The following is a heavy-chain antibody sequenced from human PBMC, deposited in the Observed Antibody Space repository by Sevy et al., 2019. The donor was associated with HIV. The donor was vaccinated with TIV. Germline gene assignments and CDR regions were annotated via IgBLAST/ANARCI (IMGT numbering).Heavy chain of an antibody. J-gene: IGHJ4*02. CDR1: GFIFGDYG. D-gene: IGHD1-26*01. CDR2: FKSKIHGGTT. Sequence: GGSLRLSCTASGFIFGDYGMSWVRQAPEKGLEWIAFFKSKIHGGTTENAASVKGRFTISRDDSKNIVYLQMSNLKTEDTAVYYCTRWSGSQSIFDYWGQGTLVIVSS. CDR3: TRWSGSQSIFDY. V-gene: IGHV3-49*04.